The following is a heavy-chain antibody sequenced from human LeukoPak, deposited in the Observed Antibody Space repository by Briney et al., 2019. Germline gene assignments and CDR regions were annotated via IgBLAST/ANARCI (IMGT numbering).Heavy chain of an antibody. CDR3: AKEGYSRGYYSYYYMDV. CDR1: GFTFSSYG. Sequence: GGTLRLSCAASGFTFSSYGMSWVRQAPGKGLEWVSAIVPSGVSTYYADSVKGRFAISRDNSKNTLYVQMNSLRAEDTAVYYCAKEGYSRGYYSYYYMDVWGKGTTVTVSS. D-gene: IGHD6-13*01. CDR2: IVPSGVST. J-gene: IGHJ6*03. V-gene: IGHV3-23*01.